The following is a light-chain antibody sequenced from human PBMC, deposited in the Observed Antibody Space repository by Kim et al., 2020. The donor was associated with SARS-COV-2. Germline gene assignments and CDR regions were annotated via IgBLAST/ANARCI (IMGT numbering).Light chain of an antibody. CDR2: TAS. J-gene: IGKJ1*01. CDR1: QDISRY. V-gene: IGKV1-17*01. Sequence: DIQMTQSPSSLSASVGDRVTITCRASQDISRYLNWYQQKPGKAPKLLIYTASSLQSGVPSRFTGSGSETDFTLTISSLQPEDFATYYCLQHNSYPRTFGQGTKVDIK. CDR3: LQHNSYPRT.